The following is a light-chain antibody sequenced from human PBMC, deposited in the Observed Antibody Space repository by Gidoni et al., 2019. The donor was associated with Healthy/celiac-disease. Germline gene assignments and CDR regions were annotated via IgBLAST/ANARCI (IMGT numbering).Light chain of an antibody. Sequence: EIVMTQSPATLSASPGERATLSCRASQSVSSNLAWYQQKPGQAPRLLIYGASTRATGIPARFSGSGSGTEFTLTISSLQSEDFAVYYCQQYNNWPLTCGQGTRLEIK. CDR3: QQYNNWPLT. V-gene: IGKV3-15*01. CDR1: QSVSSN. CDR2: GAS. J-gene: IGKJ5*01.